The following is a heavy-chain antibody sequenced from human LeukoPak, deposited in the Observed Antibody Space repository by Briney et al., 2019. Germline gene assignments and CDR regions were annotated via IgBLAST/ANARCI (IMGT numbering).Heavy chain of an antibody. D-gene: IGHD3-22*01. Sequence: SETLSLTCTVSGDSISVYYWSWIRQPPGKGLEWIGNIYYSGSTNYNPSLKSRVTISVDTSKNQFSLKLSSVTAADTAVYYCARDHYYDSSGYYRPLDIWGQGTMVTVSS. CDR2: IYYSGST. CDR3: ARDHYYDSSGYYRPLDI. CDR1: GDSISVYY. J-gene: IGHJ3*02. V-gene: IGHV4-59*01.